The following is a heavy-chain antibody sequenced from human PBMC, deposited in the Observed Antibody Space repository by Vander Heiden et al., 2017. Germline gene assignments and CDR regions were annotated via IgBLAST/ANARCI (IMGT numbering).Heavy chain of an antibody. V-gene: IGHV3-33*01. D-gene: IGHD3-10*01. CDR2: IWYDGSNK. CDR3: ARDRVFTMVRGVIGAFDI. J-gene: IGHJ3*02. CDR1: GFTFSSHG. Sequence: QVQLVESGGGVVQPGGSLRLSRAASGFTFSSHGMHWVRQAPGKGLEWVAVIWYDGSNKYYADSVKGRFTISRDNSKNTLYLQMNSLRAEDTAVYYCARDRVFTMVRGVIGAFDIWGQGTMVTVSS.